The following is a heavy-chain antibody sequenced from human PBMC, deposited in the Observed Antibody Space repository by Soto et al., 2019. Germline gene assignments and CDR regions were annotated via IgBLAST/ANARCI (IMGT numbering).Heavy chain of an antibody. CDR2: INGGTGQT. V-gene: IGHV1-3*01. CDR3: ARGKGMEENYYYYGLDV. J-gene: IGHJ6*02. D-gene: IGHD1-1*01. CDR1: GYTFTTHA. Sequence: ASVKVSCKASGYTFTTHAMHWVRQAPGQSLEWMGWINGGTGQTKHSQRFQGRVNITRDTSASTAYMELSSLRSEDTAVYYCARGKGMEENYYYYGLDVWGQGTTVTVSS.